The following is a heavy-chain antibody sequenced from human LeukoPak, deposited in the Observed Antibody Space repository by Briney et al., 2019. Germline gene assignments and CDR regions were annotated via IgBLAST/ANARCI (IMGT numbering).Heavy chain of an antibody. Sequence: GGSLRLSCAASGFTFSIYGMNWVRQVPGKGLEWVVVISGRGDKTYYADSVKGRFTISRDNSKNTLYLQMNSLRAEDTAVYYCARAEIAAAGAGLVYYYMDVWGKGTTVTVSS. D-gene: IGHD6-13*01. CDR3: ARAEIAAAGAGLVYYYMDV. CDR2: ISGRGDKT. CDR1: GFTFSIYG. J-gene: IGHJ6*03. V-gene: IGHV3-23*01.